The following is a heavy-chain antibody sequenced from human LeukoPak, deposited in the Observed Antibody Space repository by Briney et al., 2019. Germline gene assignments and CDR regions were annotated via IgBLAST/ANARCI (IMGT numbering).Heavy chain of an antibody. Sequence: PGGSLSLSCAASGFTFSDYYMSWIRQAPGKGLEWVSYISSSGSTIYYADSVKGRFTISRDNAKNSLYLQMNSLRAEDTAAYYCARDPYSCCIDYWGQGTLVTVSS. CDR1: GFTFSDYY. D-gene: IGHD4-4*01. CDR2: ISSSGSTI. J-gene: IGHJ4*02. V-gene: IGHV3-11*01. CDR3: ARDPYSCCIDY.